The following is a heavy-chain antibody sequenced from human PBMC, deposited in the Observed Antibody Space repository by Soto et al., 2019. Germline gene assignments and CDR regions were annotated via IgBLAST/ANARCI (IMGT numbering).Heavy chain of an antibody. Sequence: GGSLRLSCAASGFTFSSYGMHWVRQAPGKGLEWVAVISYDGSNKYYADPVKGRFTISRDNSKNTLYLQMNSLRAEDTAVYYCAKDPRPYSSSWYFFYFDYWGQGTLVTVSS. CDR3: AKDPRPYSSSWYFFYFDY. V-gene: IGHV3-30*18. D-gene: IGHD6-13*01. CDR1: GFTFSSYG. J-gene: IGHJ4*02. CDR2: ISYDGSNK.